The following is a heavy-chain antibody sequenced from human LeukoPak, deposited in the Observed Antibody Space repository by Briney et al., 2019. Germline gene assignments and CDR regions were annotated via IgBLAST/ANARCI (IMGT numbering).Heavy chain of an antibody. Sequence: SQTLSLTCTVSGGSISSGGDYWGWVRQPPGRGLEWIGYIYHSGSPYYNPSLKSRVTISVDRSKNQFSLKLSSVTAADTAVYYCARGPLEVGATLPFDYRGQGTLVTVSS. CDR3: ARGPLEVGATLPFDY. CDR1: GGSISSGGDY. D-gene: IGHD1-26*01. V-gene: IGHV4-30-2*01. J-gene: IGHJ4*02. CDR2: IYHSGSP.